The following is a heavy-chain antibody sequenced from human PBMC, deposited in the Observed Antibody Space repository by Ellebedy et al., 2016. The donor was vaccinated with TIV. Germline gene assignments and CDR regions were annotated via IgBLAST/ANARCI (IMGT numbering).Heavy chain of an antibody. J-gene: IGHJ3*01. CDR2: INQSGRA. V-gene: IGHV4-34*01. D-gene: IGHD3-9*01. Sequence: SETLSLTCTVYGGSFSGYYYSWIRQPPGKGLEWIGEINQSGRATYNPSLRGRVTISRDTSRNQFSLSLYSVTAADTAVYFCARDGYDNVAHKDDGFDVWGQGTVVIVSS. CDR1: GGSFSGYY. CDR3: ARDGYDNVAHKDDGFDV.